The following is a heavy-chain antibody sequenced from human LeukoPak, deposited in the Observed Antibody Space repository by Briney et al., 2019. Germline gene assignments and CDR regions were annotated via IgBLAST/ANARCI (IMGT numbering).Heavy chain of an antibody. Sequence: SETLSLTCTVSGVSISSGGYYWSWIRQHPGKGLEWIGYIYYSGSTYYNPSLKSRVTISVDTSKNQFSLKLSSVTAADTAVYYCARGPEQWLDFDYWGQGTLVTVSS. CDR1: GVSISSGGYY. CDR2: IYYSGST. V-gene: IGHV4-31*03. CDR3: ARGPEQWLDFDY. J-gene: IGHJ4*02. D-gene: IGHD6-19*01.